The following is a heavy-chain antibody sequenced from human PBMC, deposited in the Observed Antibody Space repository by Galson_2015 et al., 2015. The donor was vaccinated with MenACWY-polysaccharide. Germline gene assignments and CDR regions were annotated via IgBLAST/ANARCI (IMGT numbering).Heavy chain of an antibody. CDR3: ARDRDAAAGTPQDY. Sequence: SVKVSCKASGYAFTSYGISWVRQAPGQGLEWMGWISAYNGNTNYAQKLQGRVTMTTDTSTSTAYMELRSLRSDDTAVYYCARDRDAAAGTPQDYWGQGTLVTVSS. CDR1: GYAFTSYG. CDR2: ISAYNGNT. D-gene: IGHD6-13*01. V-gene: IGHV1-18*01. J-gene: IGHJ4*02.